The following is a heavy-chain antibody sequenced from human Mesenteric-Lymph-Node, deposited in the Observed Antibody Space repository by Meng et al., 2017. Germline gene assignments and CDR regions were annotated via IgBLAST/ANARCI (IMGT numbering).Heavy chain of an antibody. V-gene: IGHV3-66*02. J-gene: IGHJ6*02. CDR1: GFTFSDYY. D-gene: IGHD3-9*01. CDR3: ARDPTYYDILTGYFSLRTTFYGMDV. CDR2: VNSGGTT. Sequence: GESLKISCAASGFTFSDYYMDWVRQAPGKGLEWVSAVNSGGTTYYADSVKGRFTISRDNSKNTLYLQMNSLRAEDTAVYYCARDPTYYDILTGYFSLRTTFYGMDVWGQGTTVTVSS.